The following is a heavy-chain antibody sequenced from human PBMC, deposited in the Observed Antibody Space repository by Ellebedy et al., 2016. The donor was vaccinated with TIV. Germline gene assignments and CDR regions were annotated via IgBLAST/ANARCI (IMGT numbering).Heavy chain of an antibody. V-gene: IGHV1-69*13. Sequence: SVKVSXXASGYTFTSYGISWVRQAPGQGLEWMGGIIPIFGTANYAQKFQGRVTITADESTSTAYMELSSLRSEDTAVYYCARTDCSSTSCYSVSWFNPWGQGTLVTVSS. D-gene: IGHD2-2*01. CDR1: GYTFTSYG. CDR3: ARTDCSSTSCYSVSWFNP. CDR2: IIPIFGTA. J-gene: IGHJ5*02.